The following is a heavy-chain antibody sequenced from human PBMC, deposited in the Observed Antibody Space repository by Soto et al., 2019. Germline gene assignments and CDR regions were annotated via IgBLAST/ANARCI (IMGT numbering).Heavy chain of an antibody. J-gene: IGHJ4*02. CDR3: ARDPAECSSTSCYISYFDY. CDR1: GYTFTSYG. V-gene: IGHV1-18*01. CDR2: ISAYNGNT. Sequence: ASVKVSCKASGYTFTSYGISWVRQAPGQGLEWMGWISAYNGNTNYAQKLQGRVTMTTDTSTSTAYMELRSLRSDDTAVYYCARDPAECSSTSCYISYFDYWGQGTLVTVSS. D-gene: IGHD2-2*02.